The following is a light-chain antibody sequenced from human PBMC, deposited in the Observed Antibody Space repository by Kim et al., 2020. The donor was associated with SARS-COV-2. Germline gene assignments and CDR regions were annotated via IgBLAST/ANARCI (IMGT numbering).Light chain of an antibody. J-gene: IGKJ2*01. V-gene: IGKV3-20*01. CDR1: QTIFNRY. Sequence: PGDSAILSCRASQTIFNRYLAWYQHQPGQAPRLLIYGGSTRPTGIPDRFSGSGSGTDFTLTISRLEPDDSAMYYCQQHGDSPPYTFGLGTKVDIK. CDR3: QQHGDSPPYT. CDR2: GGS.